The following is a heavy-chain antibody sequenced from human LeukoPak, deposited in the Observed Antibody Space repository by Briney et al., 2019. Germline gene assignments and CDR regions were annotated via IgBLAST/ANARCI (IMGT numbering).Heavy chain of an antibody. Sequence: SVKVSCKASGDTFSSYAISWVRQAPGQGLEWMGGIIPIFGTANYAQKFQGRVTITADESTSTAYMELSSLRSEDTAVYYCARGYDFWSGYYSWFDPWGQGTLVTVSS. CDR3: ARGYDFWSGYYSWFDP. J-gene: IGHJ5*02. CDR1: GDTFSSYA. D-gene: IGHD3-3*01. CDR2: IIPIFGTA. V-gene: IGHV1-69*13.